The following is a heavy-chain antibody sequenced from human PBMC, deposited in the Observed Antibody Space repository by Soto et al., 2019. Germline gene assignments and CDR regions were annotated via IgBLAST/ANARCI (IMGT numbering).Heavy chain of an antibody. CDR1: GFTFSRYA. CDR3: AREKGRNIVLMVYARPGHYYYGMDV. CDR2: ISYDGSNK. Sequence: GGSLRLSCAASGFTFSRYAMPRVRQAPGKGLEWVAVISYDGSNKYYAYSVTGRFTISRDNSKNTLYLQMSSLRAEDTAVYYCAREKGRNIVLMVYARPGHYYYGMDVWGQGTTVTVSS. V-gene: IGHV3-30-3*01. D-gene: IGHD2-8*01. J-gene: IGHJ6*02.